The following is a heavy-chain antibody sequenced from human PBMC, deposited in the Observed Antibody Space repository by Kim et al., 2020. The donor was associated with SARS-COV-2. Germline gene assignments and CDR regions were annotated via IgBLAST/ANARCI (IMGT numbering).Heavy chain of an antibody. Sequence: SETLSLTCTVSGGSISSGGYYWSWIRQHPGKGLEWIGYIYYSGSTYYNPSLKSRVTISVDTSKNQFSLKLSSVTAADTAVYYCARALAPSGRALLWFGESRVWCDTWGQGTLVTVSS. D-gene: IGHD3-10*01. V-gene: IGHV4-31*03. CDR2: IYYSGST. CDR3: ARALAPSGRALLWFGESRVWCDT. CDR1: GGSISSGGYY. J-gene: IGHJ5*02.